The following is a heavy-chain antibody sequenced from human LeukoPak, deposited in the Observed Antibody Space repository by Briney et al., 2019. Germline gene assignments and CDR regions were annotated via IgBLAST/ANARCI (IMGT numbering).Heavy chain of an antibody. CDR1: GGSFSGYY. Sequence: SETLSLTCAVYGGSFSGYYWSWIRQPPGKGLEWLGEINHSGSTNYNPSLKSRVTISVDTSKNQFSLKLSSVTAADTAVYYCARRRTGYYNGPLDYWGQGTLVTVSS. V-gene: IGHV4-34*01. CDR3: ARRRTGYYNGPLDY. J-gene: IGHJ4*02. D-gene: IGHD3-9*01. CDR2: INHSGST.